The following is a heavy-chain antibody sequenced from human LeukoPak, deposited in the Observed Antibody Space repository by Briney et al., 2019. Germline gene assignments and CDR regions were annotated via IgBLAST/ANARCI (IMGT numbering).Heavy chain of an antibody. D-gene: IGHD2-15*01. CDR1: ELTLSSNY. Sequence: GSLRLTCAASELTLSSNYMSWIRQAPGRGLEWVSFIYSGGSTYYADSVRGRFIISEDTSKNTLSLQMSSLTAEDTAVYYCARRAGSYSHSYDYWGQGTLVTVSS. V-gene: IGHV3-53*01. J-gene: IGHJ4*02. CDR2: IYSGGST. CDR3: ARRAGSYSHSYDY.